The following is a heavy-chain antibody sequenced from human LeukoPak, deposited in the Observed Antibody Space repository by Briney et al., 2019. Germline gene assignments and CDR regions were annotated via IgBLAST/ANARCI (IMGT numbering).Heavy chain of an antibody. V-gene: IGHV6-1*01. D-gene: IGHD2/OR15-2a*01. CDR1: GDSVSITSAA. CDR3: ARYTYTFYLDY. Sequence: SPTLSLTCAISGDSVSITSAAWNWIRQSPSRGLEWLGRTYFRSQWYIDYAVFVRGRISINADTSKNQFSLQLNSVTPEDTAIYFCARYTYTFYLDYWGQGTVVTVSS. J-gene: IGHJ4*02. CDR2: TYFRSQWYI.